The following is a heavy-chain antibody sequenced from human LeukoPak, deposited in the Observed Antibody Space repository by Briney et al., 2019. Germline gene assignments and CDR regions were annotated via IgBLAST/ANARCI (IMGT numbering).Heavy chain of an antibody. V-gene: IGHV3-23*01. J-gene: IGHJ5*02. D-gene: IGHD2-15*01. CDR3: AKDGYCSGGSCYEATNWFDP. CDR2: ISGSGGST. CDR1: GFTFSSFA. Sequence: GSLRLSCAASGFTFSSFAMSWVRQAPGKGLEWVSAISGSGGSTYYADSVKGRFTISRDNSKNTLYLQMNSLRAEDTAVYYCAKDGYCSGGSCYEATNWFDPWGQGTLVTVSS.